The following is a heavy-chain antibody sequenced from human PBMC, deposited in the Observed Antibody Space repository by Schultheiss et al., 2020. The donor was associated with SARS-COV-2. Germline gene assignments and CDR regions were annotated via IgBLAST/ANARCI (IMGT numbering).Heavy chain of an antibody. D-gene: IGHD3-3*01. Sequence: ASVKVSCKASGYTFTGYYMHWVRQAPGQGLEWMGWINPNSGGTNYAQKFQGRVTMTRDMSISTAYMELSRLRSDDTAVYYCARLGRGVDFWSGYGMDVWGQGTTVTVSS. CDR2: INPNSGGT. CDR1: GYTFTGYY. V-gene: IGHV1-2*02. J-gene: IGHJ6*02. CDR3: ARLGRGVDFWSGYGMDV.